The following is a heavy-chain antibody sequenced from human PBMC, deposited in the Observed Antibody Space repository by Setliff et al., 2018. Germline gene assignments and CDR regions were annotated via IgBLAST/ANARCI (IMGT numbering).Heavy chain of an antibody. V-gene: IGHV3-11*01. CDR2: ISSTGSAI. Sequence: SLRLSCTASGFTFTDYYMTWIRLAPGMGLEWLSYISSTGSAIYYADSVKGRFTISRDNTKNTLYLQMNSLGAEDTALYYCSKEKFTFTVVRGVIDSWGQGTLVTVSS. CDR3: SKEKFTFTVVRGVIDS. CDR1: GFTFTDYY. J-gene: IGHJ4*02. D-gene: IGHD3-10*01.